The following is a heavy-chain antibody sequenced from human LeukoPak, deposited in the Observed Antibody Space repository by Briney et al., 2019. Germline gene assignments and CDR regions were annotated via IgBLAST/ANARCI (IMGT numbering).Heavy chain of an antibody. CDR3: AKWSSSGQGPNFDY. V-gene: IGHV3-23*01. D-gene: IGHD6-19*01. CDR2: IRSSGSGT. CDR1: GFTFSTYA. Sequence: GGSLRLSCAASGFTFSTYAMSWVRQAPGKGLEWVSDIRSSGSGTYYADSVKGRFTISRDNSKNTLYLQMNSLRAEDTAVYYCAKWSSSGQGPNFDYWGQGTLVTVPS. J-gene: IGHJ4*02.